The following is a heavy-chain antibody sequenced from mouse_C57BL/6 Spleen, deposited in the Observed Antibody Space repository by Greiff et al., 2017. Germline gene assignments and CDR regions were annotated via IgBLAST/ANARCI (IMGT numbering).Heavy chain of an antibody. Sequence: QVQLQQPGAELVMPGASVKLSCKASGYTFTSYWMHWVKQRPGQGLEWIGEIDPSDSYTNYNQKFMGKSTLTVDKSSSTAYMQLSSLTSADSAVYDYSSGDYDVLPDYWGQGTTLTVSS. D-gene: IGHD2-4*01. CDR3: SSGDYDVLPDY. J-gene: IGHJ2*01. CDR2: IDPSDSYT. CDR1: GYTFTSYW. V-gene: IGHV1-69*01.